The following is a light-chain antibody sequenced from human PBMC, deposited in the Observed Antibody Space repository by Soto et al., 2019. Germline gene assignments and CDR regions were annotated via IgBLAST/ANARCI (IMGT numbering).Light chain of an antibody. CDR1: SSDVGAYTS. V-gene: IGLV2-14*01. Sequence: QSALTQPASVSGSPGQSITISCTGTSSDVGAYTSVSWYQQHPGKAPKLMIYEVSNRPSGVSNRFSGSKSANTASLTSSGLQAEDEAHYYCTSYTSDNRSYVFGTGTKVTVL. CDR2: EVS. J-gene: IGLJ1*01. CDR3: TSYTSDNRSYV.